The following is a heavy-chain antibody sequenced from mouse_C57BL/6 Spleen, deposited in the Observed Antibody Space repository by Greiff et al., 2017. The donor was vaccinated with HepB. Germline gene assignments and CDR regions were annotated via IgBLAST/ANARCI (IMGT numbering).Heavy chain of an antibody. V-gene: IGHV1-22*01. CDR2: INPNNGGT. CDR3: ASENWDVSFDY. D-gene: IGHD4-1*01. Sequence: VQLQQSGPELVKPGASVKMSCKASGYTFTDYNMHWVKQSHGKSLEWIGYINPNNGGTSYNQKFKGKATLTVNKSSSTAYMELRSLTSEDSAVYYCASENWDVSFDYWGQGTTLTVSS. CDR1: GYTFTDYN. J-gene: IGHJ2*01.